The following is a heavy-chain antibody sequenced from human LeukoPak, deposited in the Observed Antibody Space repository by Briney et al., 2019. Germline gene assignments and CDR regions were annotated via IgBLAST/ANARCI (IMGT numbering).Heavy chain of an antibody. CDR1: GGFVSSQNYH. D-gene: IGHD3/OR15-3a*01. Sequence: SETLSLPCTVSGGFVSSQNYHWPWIWQPPGKGLEWIGYRHSSGTTRYSPSLESRVTISVDASKNQFSLKLTSVTSSDTAVYYCARRGNNFLTGHDTWGQGTLVTVSA. J-gene: IGHJ5*02. CDR3: ARRGNNFLTGHDT. V-gene: IGHV4-61*01. CDR2: RHSSGTT.